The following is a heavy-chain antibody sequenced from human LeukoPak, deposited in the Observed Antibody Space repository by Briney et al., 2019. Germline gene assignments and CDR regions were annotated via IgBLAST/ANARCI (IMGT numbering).Heavy chain of an antibody. CDR3: ARGVTMIVVVIHDWYFDL. D-gene: IGHD3-22*01. CDR2: IYYTRST. J-gene: IGHJ2*01. CDR1: GGSISSSSYY. V-gene: IGHV4-39*01. Sequence: SETLSLTCTVSGGSISSSSYYWGWIRQPPGKGLEWVGSIYYTRSTYYNPSLKSRVTISVDTSKNQFSLKLTSVTAADTAVYYCARGVTMIVVVIHDWYFDLWGRGTLVTVSS.